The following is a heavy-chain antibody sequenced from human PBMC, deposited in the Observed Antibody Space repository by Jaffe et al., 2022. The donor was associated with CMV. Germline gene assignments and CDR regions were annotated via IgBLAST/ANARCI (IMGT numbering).Heavy chain of an antibody. CDR1: GFTFSSYW. CDR3: ARVPPIAVAGFPPKYYFDY. CDR2: IKQDGSEK. V-gene: IGHV3-7*01. J-gene: IGHJ4*02. Sequence: EVQLVESGGGLVQPGGSLRLSCAASGFTFSSYWMSWVRQAPGKGLEWVANIKQDGSEKYYVDSVKGRFTISRDNAKNSLYLQMNSLRAEDTAVYYCARVPPIAVAGFPPKYYFDYWGQGTLVTVSS. D-gene: IGHD6-19*01.